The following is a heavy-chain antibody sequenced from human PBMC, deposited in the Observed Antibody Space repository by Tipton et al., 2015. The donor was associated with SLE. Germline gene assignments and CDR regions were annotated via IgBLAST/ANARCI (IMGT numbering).Heavy chain of an antibody. J-gene: IGHJ5*02. V-gene: IGHV4-31*03. CDR3: AGGGASSKWFDT. CDR1: GGAITSGGYY. Sequence: TLSLTCTVSGGAITSGGYYWSWIRQHPGKGLEWIGYIYHGGHSYSNPSLRSRVALSLDTSKNQFSLKLNSMTAADTAVYYCAGGGASSKWFDTWGQGTRVAVSS. D-gene: IGHD6-6*01. CDR2: IYHGGHS.